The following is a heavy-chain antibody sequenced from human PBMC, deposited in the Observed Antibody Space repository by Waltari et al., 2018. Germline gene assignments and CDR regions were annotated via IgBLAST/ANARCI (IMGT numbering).Heavy chain of an antibody. Sequence: QVQLQQWGAGLLKPSETLSLTCAVYGGSFSGYYWGWIRQPPGKGLECIGEINHSGSTNYNPSLKSRVTISVDTSKIQFSLELSSGTAADTAVYYCARDSSSWYGNRFDPWGQGTLVTVSS. CDR3: ARDSSSWYGNRFDP. CDR1: GGSFSGYY. D-gene: IGHD6-13*01. CDR2: INHSGST. J-gene: IGHJ5*02. V-gene: IGHV4-34*01.